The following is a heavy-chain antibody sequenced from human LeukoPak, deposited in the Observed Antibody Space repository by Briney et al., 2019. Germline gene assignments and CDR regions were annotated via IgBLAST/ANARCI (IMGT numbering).Heavy chain of an antibody. Sequence: SVKVSCKASGGTFRSYAISWVRQPPGQGLEWMGGIIPIFGTANYAQNIQGRVTITTDESTSTAYMELSSLRSEDTAVYYCARTDYGDYYIDYWGQGTLVTVSS. J-gene: IGHJ4*02. CDR1: GGTFRSYA. D-gene: IGHD4-17*01. CDR3: ARTDYGDYYIDY. CDR2: IIPIFGTA. V-gene: IGHV1-69*05.